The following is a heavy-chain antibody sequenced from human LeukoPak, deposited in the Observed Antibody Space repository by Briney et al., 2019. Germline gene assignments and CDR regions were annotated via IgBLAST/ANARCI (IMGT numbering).Heavy chain of an antibody. V-gene: IGHV1-2*02. D-gene: IGHD3-3*01. J-gene: IGHJ6*02. CDR3: ARTIARYYYYGMDV. Sequence: GASVKVSCKASGYTFTGYYMHWVRQAPGQGLEWMGWINPNSGGTNYAQKFQGRVTMTRDTSISTAYMELSRLRSDDTAVYYCARTIARYYYYGMDVWAKGPRSPSP. CDR1: GYTFTGYY. CDR2: INPNSGGT.